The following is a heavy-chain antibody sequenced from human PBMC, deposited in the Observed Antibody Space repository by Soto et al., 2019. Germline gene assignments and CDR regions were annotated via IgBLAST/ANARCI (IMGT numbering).Heavy chain of an antibody. CDR2: IWYDGSNK. J-gene: IGHJ4*02. CDR3: ARGRPKDYYDSSGYLDY. D-gene: IGHD3-22*01. CDR1: GFTFSSYG. Sequence: PGGSLRLSCAASGFTFSSYGMHWVRQAPGKGLEWVAVIWYDGSNKYYADSVKGRFTISRDNSKNTLYLQMNSLRAEDTAVYYCARGRPKDYYDSSGYLDYWGQGTLVTVPQ. V-gene: IGHV3-33*01.